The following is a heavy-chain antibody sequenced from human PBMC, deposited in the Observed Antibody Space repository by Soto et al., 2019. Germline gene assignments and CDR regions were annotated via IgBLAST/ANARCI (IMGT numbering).Heavy chain of an antibody. D-gene: IGHD3-3*01. J-gene: IGHJ3*02. Sequence: EVQLVESGGGLVKPGGSLRLSCAASGFTFSSYSMNWVRQAPGKGLEWVSSISSSSSYIYYADSVKGRFTISRDNAKNAIYLQMNSLRAEDTTVYYCARQEGPRGYDFWGHYAFDICGQGTMVTVSS. CDR3: ARQEGPRGYDFWGHYAFDI. CDR1: GFTFSSYS. CDR2: ISSSSSYI. V-gene: IGHV3-21*01.